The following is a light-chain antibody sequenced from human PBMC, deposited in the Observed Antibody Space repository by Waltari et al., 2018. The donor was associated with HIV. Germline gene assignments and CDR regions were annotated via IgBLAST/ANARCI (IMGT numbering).Light chain of an antibody. CDR3: QQYNSWPPRFT. V-gene: IGKV3-15*01. CDR1: QSVSSN. J-gene: IGKJ3*01. CDR2: SAS. Sequence: EIVMTQSPATLSASPGARAVLSCRPSQSVSSNLAWYQQPPGQAPRLLIYSASTRATCIPPRFRGSGSGTEFTLTISGLQSEDFAFYYCQQYNSWPPRFTFGPGTKV.